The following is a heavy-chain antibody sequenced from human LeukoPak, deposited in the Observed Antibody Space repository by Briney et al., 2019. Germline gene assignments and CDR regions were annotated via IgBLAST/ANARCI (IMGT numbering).Heavy chain of an antibody. CDR3: ARDTPPRIFDY. CDR2: IYSGGST. D-gene: IGHD2/OR15-2a*01. CDR1: GFTVSNNY. V-gene: IGHV3-66*01. Sequence: GSLRLSCAASGFTVSNNYMSWVRHAPGTGLEWVSVIYSGGSTYYADSVQGRFTISRDNSKHTLYLQMNSLRAEDTAVYYCARDTPPRIFDYWGQGTPLTVSS. J-gene: IGHJ4*02.